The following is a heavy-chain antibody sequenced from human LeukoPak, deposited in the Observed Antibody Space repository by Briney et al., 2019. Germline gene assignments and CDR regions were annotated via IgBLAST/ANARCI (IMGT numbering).Heavy chain of an antibody. CDR3: AKGNGYFDY. D-gene: IGHD2-8*01. CDR2: IGGGDFST. CDR1: GFNFNIYA. J-gene: IGHJ4*02. Sequence: GGSLRLSCEASGFNFNIYAMSWVRQAPGKGLEWVSAIGGGDFSTDYADSVKGRFTVSRDNSKNTSYLQLNSLRAEDTATYYCAKGNGYFDYWGQGALVTVSS. V-gene: IGHV3-23*01.